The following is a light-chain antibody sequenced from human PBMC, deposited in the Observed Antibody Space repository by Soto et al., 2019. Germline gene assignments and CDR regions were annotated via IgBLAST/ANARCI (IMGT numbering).Light chain of an antibody. CDR3: QQYNSYPWT. V-gene: IGKV1-5*03. CDR1: QSINNW. CDR2: KAS. J-gene: IGKJ1*01. Sequence: DIQMTQSPSTLSASVGDRVTITCRASQSINNWLVWYQQKPGIAPKLLMYKASNLESGVPSRFSGSGSGTAVALTISSLEPDDFATYYCQQYNSYPWTFGQGAKVELK.